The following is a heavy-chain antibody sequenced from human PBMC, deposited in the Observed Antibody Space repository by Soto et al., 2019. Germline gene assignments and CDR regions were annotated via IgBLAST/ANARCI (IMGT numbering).Heavy chain of an antibody. CDR1: GGTFSSYA. D-gene: IGHD2-2*01. Sequence: QVQLVQSGAEVKKPGSSVKVSCKASGGTFSSYAISWVRQAPGQGLEWMGGIIPIFGTANYAQKFQGRVTITADESTSTAYMELSSLRSEDTAVYYCASPIMIPAGNYCGMDVWGQGTTVTVSS. CDR2: IIPIFGTA. CDR3: ASPIMIPAGNYCGMDV. V-gene: IGHV1-69*12. J-gene: IGHJ6*02.